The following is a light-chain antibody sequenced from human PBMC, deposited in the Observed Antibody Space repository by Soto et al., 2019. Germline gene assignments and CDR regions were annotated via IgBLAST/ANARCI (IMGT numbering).Light chain of an antibody. V-gene: IGLV1-36*01. CDR2: YDD. Sequence: LTQPPSVSAAPGQRVTISCSGSNSNIGNNAVNWYQQLPGKAPKLLIHYDDRVPSGVSDRFSGSKSGTSASLAISALQSEDEADYYCAAWDDSLNGPVFGGGTQLTVL. J-gene: IGLJ3*02. CDR1: NSNIGNNA. CDR3: AAWDDSLNGPV.